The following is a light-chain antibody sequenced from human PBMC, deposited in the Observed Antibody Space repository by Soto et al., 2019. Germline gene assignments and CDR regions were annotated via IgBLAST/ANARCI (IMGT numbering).Light chain of an antibody. CDR1: QSVSSN. CDR3: QQYNNWPPWT. V-gene: IGKV3-15*01. CDR2: GAS. J-gene: IGKJ1*01. Sequence: IVMTQAPATLAVAAGGGATLPCRASQSVSSNLAWYQQTPGQAPRLLIYGASTRATGIPARFSGSGSGTEFTLTISSLQSEDFAVYYCQQYNNWPPWTFGQGTKVDI.